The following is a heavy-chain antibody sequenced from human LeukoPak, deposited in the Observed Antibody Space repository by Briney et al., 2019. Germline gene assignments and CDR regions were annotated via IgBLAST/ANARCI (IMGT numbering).Heavy chain of an antibody. Sequence: GGSLRLSCAASGFTFTNYWMHWVRQGPGKGLAWVSRINDDGSNTNYADYVKGRFTISRDNSKSTLYLQMNSLRAEDTAVYYCAREEGVDGTSGINNWGQGTLVTVSS. V-gene: IGHV3-74*01. CDR1: GFTFTNYW. CDR3: AREEGVDGTSGINN. J-gene: IGHJ4*02. CDR2: INDDGSNT. D-gene: IGHD4-23*01.